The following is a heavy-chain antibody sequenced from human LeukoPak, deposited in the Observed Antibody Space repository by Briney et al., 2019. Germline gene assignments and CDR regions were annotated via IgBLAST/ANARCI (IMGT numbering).Heavy chain of an antibody. J-gene: IGHJ4*02. CDR2: IYYSGST. V-gene: IGHV4-39*01. CDR3: ARQRISQFDY. D-gene: IGHD3-3*02. CDR1: GGSISSSSYY. Sequence: SETLSLTCTVSGGSISSSSYYWGWIRQPPWKGLEWIGSIYYSGSTYYNPSLKSRVTISVDTSKNQFSLKLSSVTAADTAVYYCARQRISQFDYWGQGTLVTVSS.